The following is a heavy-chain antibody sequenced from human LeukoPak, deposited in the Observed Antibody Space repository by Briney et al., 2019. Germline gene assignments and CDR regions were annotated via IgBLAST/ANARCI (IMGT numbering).Heavy chain of an antibody. J-gene: IGHJ3*02. CDR2: VFIGDSDT. D-gene: IGHD6-19*01. Sequence: GESLKISCKVSGNSFQSYWIGWVRQMPGKGLEFMGLVFIGDSDTRYSPSFQGQVTISADKSISTAYLQWSSLKASDTAMFYCARQPRGSSGWRFDAFDIWGQGTMVTVSS. CDR1: GNSFQSYW. V-gene: IGHV5-51*01. CDR3: ARQPRGSSGWRFDAFDI.